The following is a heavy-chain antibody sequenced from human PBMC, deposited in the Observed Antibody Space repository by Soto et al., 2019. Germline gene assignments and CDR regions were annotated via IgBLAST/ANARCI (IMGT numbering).Heavy chain of an antibody. Sequence: QVQLVQSGAEVKKPGSSVKVSCKASGGTFSSYAINWVRQAPGQGLEWMGGIIPIFGTADYAQKFQGRVTMTADESTSTADMELSSLRSEDTAVYYCARAVAGGVYYYYGMDVWGQGTTVTVSS. V-gene: IGHV1-69*12. J-gene: IGHJ6*02. CDR3: ARAVAGGVYYYYGMDV. D-gene: IGHD6-19*01. CDR2: IIPIFGTA. CDR1: GGTFSSYA.